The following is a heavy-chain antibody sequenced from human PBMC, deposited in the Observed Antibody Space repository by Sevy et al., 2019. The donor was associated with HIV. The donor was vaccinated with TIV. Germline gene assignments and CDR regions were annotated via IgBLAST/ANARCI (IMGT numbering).Heavy chain of an antibody. CDR2: ISGSGGST. CDR3: AKDRAVVVVAATPLHS. J-gene: IGHJ4*02. V-gene: IGHV3-23*01. D-gene: IGHD2-15*01. Sequence: GSLRLSCAASGFTFSSYAMSWVRQAPGKGLEWVSAISGSGGSTYYADSVKGRFTISRDNSKNTLYLQMNSLRAEDTAVYYCAKDRAVVVVAATPLHSWGQGTLVTVSS. CDR1: GFTFSSYA.